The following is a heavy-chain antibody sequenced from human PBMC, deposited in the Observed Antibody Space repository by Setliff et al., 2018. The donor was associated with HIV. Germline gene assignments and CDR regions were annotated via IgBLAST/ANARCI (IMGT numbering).Heavy chain of an antibody. CDR3: ARASPYGGNSGGNYFDY. CDR2: ISAYNGNT. Sequence: GASVKVSCKASGYTFTSYGMNWVRQAPGQGLEWMGWISAYNGNTNYAQKLQGRVTMATDTSTSTAYMELRSLRSDDTAVYYCARASPYGGNSGGNYFDYWGQGSLVTVSS. V-gene: IGHV1-18*01. J-gene: IGHJ4*02. D-gene: IGHD2-21*02. CDR1: GYTFTSYG.